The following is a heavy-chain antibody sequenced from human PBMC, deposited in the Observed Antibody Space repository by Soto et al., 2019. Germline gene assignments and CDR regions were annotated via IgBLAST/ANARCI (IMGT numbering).Heavy chain of an antibody. Sequence: PGGSLRLSCEASGFSFSTLSMNWVRQAPGEGLEYVSVISSSSGYIYYADSVKGRFTVSRDNARNTLFLHMSGLREEDTAVYYCARHDPGDYYYYGLGVWGQGTTVTVYS. CDR1: GFSFSTLS. V-gene: IGHV3-21*01. D-gene: IGHD3-3*01. CDR2: ISSSSGYI. J-gene: IGHJ6*02. CDR3: ARHDPGDYYYYGLGV.